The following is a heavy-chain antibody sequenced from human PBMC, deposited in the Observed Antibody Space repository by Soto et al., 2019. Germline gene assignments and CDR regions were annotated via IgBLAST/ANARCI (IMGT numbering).Heavy chain of an antibody. V-gene: IGHV5-51*01. Sequence: ASMKDSCKGSGYSFTSYWIAWLRQMSGKGLEWMGIIYPGDSDTRYSPSFQGQVTISADKSISTAYLQWSSLKASDTAMYYCARYSSGSYWSRAFDIWGQGTMVTLSS. CDR2: IYPGDSDT. CDR3: ARYSSGSYWSRAFDI. CDR1: GYSFTSYW. D-gene: IGHD1-26*01. J-gene: IGHJ3*02.